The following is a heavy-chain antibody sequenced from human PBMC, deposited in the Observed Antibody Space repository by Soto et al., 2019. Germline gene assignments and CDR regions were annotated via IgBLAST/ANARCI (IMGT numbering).Heavy chain of an antibody. CDR1: GLSISSSGYY. CDR3: ARCSSGWYSPYGMGV. CDR2: CYYGGSS. J-gene: IGHJ6*02. Sequence: AETLSLTCTVSGLSISSSGYYWGWIRQPPGKGLEWIGSCYYGGSSYHSPARRSRVTISVETSKNQFSLKVSSLTAADTAVYYCARCSSGWYSPYGMGVWGQGTTVTVSS. V-gene: IGHV4-39*01. D-gene: IGHD6-19*01.